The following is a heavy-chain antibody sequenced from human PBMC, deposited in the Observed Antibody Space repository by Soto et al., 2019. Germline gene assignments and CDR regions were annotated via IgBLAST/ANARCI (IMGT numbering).Heavy chain of an antibody. Sequence: SETLSLTCTVSGGSISSGDYYWSWIRQPPGKGLEWIGYIYYSGSTYYNPSLKSRVTISVGTSKNQFSLKLSSVTAADTAVYYCARDASGEGGWNEYYYYYYGMDVWGQGTTVTVSS. CDR3: ARDASGEGGWNEYYYYYYGMDV. CDR1: GGSISSGDYY. J-gene: IGHJ6*02. CDR2: IYYSGST. V-gene: IGHV4-30-4*01. D-gene: IGHD1-1*01.